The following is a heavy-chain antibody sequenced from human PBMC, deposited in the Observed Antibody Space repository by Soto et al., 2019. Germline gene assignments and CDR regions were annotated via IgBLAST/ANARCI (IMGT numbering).Heavy chain of an antibody. V-gene: IGHV4-34*01. CDR3: ARDKITGLFDY. CDR2: NNHSGST. CDR1: GGSFSGYY. J-gene: IGHJ4*02. Sequence: QVQLQQWGAGLLKPSETLSLTCAVYGGSFSGYYWTWIRQPPGTGLEWIGENNHSGSTNYNPALKSRVTISVDTSKTQFSLKLTSVTAAATAVYYCARDKITGLFDYWGQGTLVTVSS. D-gene: IGHD2-8*02.